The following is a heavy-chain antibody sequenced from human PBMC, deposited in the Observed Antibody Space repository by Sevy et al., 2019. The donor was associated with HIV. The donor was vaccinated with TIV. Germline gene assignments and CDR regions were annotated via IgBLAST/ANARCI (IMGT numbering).Heavy chain of an antibody. J-gene: IGHJ4*02. CDR1: GFTFSSYA. D-gene: IGHD3-22*01. CDR3: AKGNSAYYYDY. CDR2: FTASGASP. V-gene: IGHV3-23*01. Sequence: GGSLRLSCAASGFTFSSYAMTWVRQAPGKGLEWVSSFTASGASPYYADSVKGRFTISRDNSQNTLSLQMNSLRAGDTAIYYCAKGNSAYYYDYWGQGTLVTVSS.